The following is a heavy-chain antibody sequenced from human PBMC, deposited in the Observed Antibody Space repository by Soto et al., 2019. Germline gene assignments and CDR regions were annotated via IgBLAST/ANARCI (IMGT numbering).Heavy chain of an antibody. V-gene: IGHV3-48*02. D-gene: IGHD3-9*01. Sequence: PGGSLRLSCAASGFTFSGYSVNWVRQAPGKGLEWVSYISSGSKTIYYAESVKGRFTVSRDNARNSQYLQMNSLRDEDTAVYYCAREDILGVRSFDYWRQGTLVTVSS. CDR3: AREDILGVRSFDY. CDR1: GFTFSGYS. CDR2: ISSGSKTI. J-gene: IGHJ4*02.